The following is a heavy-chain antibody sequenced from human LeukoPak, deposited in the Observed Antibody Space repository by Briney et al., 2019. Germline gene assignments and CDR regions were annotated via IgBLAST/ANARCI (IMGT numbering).Heavy chain of an antibody. CDR2: IYPGDSDT. CDR1: GYSFTSYW. D-gene: IGHD2-2*02. V-gene: IGHV5-51*01. Sequence: GESLKISCKGSGYSFTSYWIGWVRQMPGKGLEWMGIIYPGDSDTRYSPSFQGQATISADKSISTAYLQWSSLKASDTAMYYCVRNAHCSSTSCYIWFDPWGQGTLVTVSS. J-gene: IGHJ5*02. CDR3: VRNAHCSSTSCYIWFDP.